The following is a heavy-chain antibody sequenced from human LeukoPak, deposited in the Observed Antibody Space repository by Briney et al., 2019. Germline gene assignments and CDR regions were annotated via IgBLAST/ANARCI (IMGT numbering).Heavy chain of an antibody. Sequence: GASVKFSCKASGGTFSSYAISWVRQAPGQGLEWMGGIIPIFGTANYAQKFQGRVTITADESTSTAYMELSSLRSEDTAVYYCASKYSSSSPGAFDIWGQGTMVTVSS. D-gene: IGHD6-6*01. CDR2: IIPIFGTA. V-gene: IGHV1-69*13. CDR1: GGTFSSYA. J-gene: IGHJ3*02. CDR3: ASKYSSSSPGAFDI.